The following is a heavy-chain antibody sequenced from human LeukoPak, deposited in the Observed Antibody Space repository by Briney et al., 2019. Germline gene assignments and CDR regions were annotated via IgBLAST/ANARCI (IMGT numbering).Heavy chain of an antibody. V-gene: IGHV3-66*03. CDR3: AKDLYFVVVVAATPGLDY. CDR1: GLTGSHNY. Sequence: GGSLRLSCAASGLTGSHNYVSWVRQAPGKGLEWVSAIHTSGDTCYADSVKGRFTISRDNSKNTLYLQMNSLRAEDTAVYYCAKDLYFVVVVAATPGLDYWGQGTLVTVSS. D-gene: IGHD2-15*01. CDR2: IHTSGDT. J-gene: IGHJ4*02.